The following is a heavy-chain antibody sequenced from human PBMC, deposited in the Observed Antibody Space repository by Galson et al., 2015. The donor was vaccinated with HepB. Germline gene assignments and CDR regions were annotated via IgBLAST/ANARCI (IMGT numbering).Heavy chain of an antibody. CDR1: GFTFSSYA. Sequence: SLRLSCAASGFTFSSYAMHWVRQAPGKGLEYVSAISSNGGSTYYADSVKGRFTISRDNSKNTLYLQMSSLRAEDTAVYYCVGQWELLGLSEYYFDYWGQGTLVTVSS. D-gene: IGHD1-26*01. CDR3: VGQWELLGLSEYYFDY. J-gene: IGHJ4*02. CDR2: ISSNGGST. V-gene: IGHV3-64D*06.